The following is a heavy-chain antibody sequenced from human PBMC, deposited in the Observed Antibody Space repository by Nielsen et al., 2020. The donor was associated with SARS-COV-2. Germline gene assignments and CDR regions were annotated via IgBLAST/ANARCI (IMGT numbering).Heavy chain of an antibody. CDR1: GDSVSSHDW. CDR3: ARGDLVVVPSPLLGLGPIFYSFYLDV. D-gene: IGHD2-2*02. CDR2: VSHSGST. Sequence: SETLSLTCAVSGDSVSSHDWWTWVRPSPGQGLEWIGEVSHSGSTNYNPSLKSRVTLSMDKSKNQFSLRLTSVSAADTAVYFCARGDLVVVPSPLLGLGPIFYSFYLDVWGKGTTVIVSS. J-gene: IGHJ6*03. V-gene: IGHV4-4*02.